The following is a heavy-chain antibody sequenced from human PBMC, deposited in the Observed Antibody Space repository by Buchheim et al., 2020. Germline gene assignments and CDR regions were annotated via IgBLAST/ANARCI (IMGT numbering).Heavy chain of an antibody. J-gene: IGHJ4*02. V-gene: IGHV1-69*02. CDR3: VQSSGYYQRWYYFDY. CDR1: GGTFSSYT. CDR2: IIPILGIA. D-gene: IGHD3-22*01. Sequence: QVQLVQSGAEVKKPGSSVKVSCKASGGTFSSYTISWVRQAPGQGLEWMGRIIPILGIANYAQKFQGRVTITADKSTSPYFMELSSLRSEDTAVYYCVQSSGYYQRWYYFDYWGQGTL.